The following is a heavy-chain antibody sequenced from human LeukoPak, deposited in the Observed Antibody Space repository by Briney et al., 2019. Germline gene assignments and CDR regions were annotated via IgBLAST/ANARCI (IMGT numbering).Heavy chain of an antibody. Sequence: GGSLRLSCAASGFTVSSNYMSWVRQAPGKGLEWVPVIYSGGSTYYADSVKGRFTISRDNSKNTLYLQMNSLRAEDTAVYYCASADYYDSPFDYWGQGTLVTVSS. V-gene: IGHV3-53*01. CDR1: GFTVSSNY. D-gene: IGHD3-22*01. CDR3: ASADYYDSPFDY. J-gene: IGHJ4*02. CDR2: IYSGGST.